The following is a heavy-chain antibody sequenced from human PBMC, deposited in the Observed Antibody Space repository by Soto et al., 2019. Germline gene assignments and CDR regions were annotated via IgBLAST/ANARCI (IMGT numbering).Heavy chain of an antibody. CDR3: ARAPAPYYGMDV. J-gene: IGHJ6*02. V-gene: IGHV3-21*01. CDR1: GFTFSSYS. CDR2: ISSSSSYI. Sequence: EVQLVESGGGLVKPGGSLRLSCAASGFTFSSYSMNWVRQAPGKGLEWVSSISSSSSYIYYADSVKGRFTISRDNAKNSLYLQMNSLRAEDTAVYYCARAPAPYYGMDVWGQGTTVTVSS.